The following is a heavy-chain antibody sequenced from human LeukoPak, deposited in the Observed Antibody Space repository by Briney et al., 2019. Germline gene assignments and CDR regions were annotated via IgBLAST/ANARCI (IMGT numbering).Heavy chain of an antibody. D-gene: IGHD3-3*01. J-gene: IGHJ4*02. CDR3: AKDPAQSGPYYDFWSGYYDSDY. CDR2: ISGSGGST. Sequence: GGSLRLSCAASGFTFSSYAMSWVRQAPGKGLEWVSAISGSGGSTYYAYSVKGRFTISRDNSKNTLYLQMNSLRAEDTAVYYCAKDPAQSGPYYDFWSGYYDSDYWGQGTLVTVSS. V-gene: IGHV3-23*01. CDR1: GFTFSSYA.